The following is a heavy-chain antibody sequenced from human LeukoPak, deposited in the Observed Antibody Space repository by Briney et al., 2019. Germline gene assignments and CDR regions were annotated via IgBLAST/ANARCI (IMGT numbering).Heavy chain of an antibody. CDR3: ARFVSAYYDSSGYPGAFDV. Sequence: PSETLSLTCTVSGGSISSYYWSWIRQPPGKGLEWIGYIYYSGSTNYNPSLKSRVTISVVTSKNQFSLRLTSVTAADTAVYYCARFVSAYYDSSGYPGAFDVWGQGTMVTVSS. CDR2: IYYSGST. V-gene: IGHV4-59*01. CDR1: GGSISSYY. J-gene: IGHJ3*01. D-gene: IGHD3-22*01.